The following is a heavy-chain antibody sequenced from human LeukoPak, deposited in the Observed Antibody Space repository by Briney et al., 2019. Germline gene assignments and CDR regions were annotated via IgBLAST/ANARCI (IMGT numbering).Heavy chain of an antibody. CDR2: INHGGGG. CDR3: AATVRGVIYY. CDR1: GGSFSGYH. Sequence: KPSETLSLTYAVYGGSFSGYHWNCIRQPPGKGLEWIGEINHGGGGNYNPSLKSRVTISVDTSKNQFSLKLSSVTAADTAVYYCAATVRGVIYYWGQGTLVTVSS. D-gene: IGHD3-10*01. V-gene: IGHV4-34*01. J-gene: IGHJ4*02.